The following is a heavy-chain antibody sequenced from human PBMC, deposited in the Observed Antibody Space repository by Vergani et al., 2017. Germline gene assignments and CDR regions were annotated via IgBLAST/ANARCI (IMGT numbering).Heavy chain of an antibody. Sequence: QVQLQESGPGLVKSSDTLSLTCAVSGYSISSSNWWGWIRQPPGKGLEWIGYIYYSGSTYYNPSLKSRVTMSVDTSKNQFSLKLGSVTAVDTAVYYCAGKGSGSIHWFDPWGQGSLVTVSS. D-gene: IGHD3-10*01. J-gene: IGHJ5*02. V-gene: IGHV4-28*01. CDR1: GYSISSSNW. CDR3: AGKGSGSIHWFDP. CDR2: IYYSGST.